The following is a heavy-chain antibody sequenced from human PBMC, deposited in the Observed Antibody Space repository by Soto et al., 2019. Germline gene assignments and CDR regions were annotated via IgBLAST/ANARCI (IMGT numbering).Heavy chain of an antibody. V-gene: IGHV1-69*13. J-gene: IGHJ6*02. D-gene: IGHD3-10*01. CDR1: GGTFTNYA. Sequence: GASVKVSCKASGGTFTNYAISWVRQALGQGLEWMGAIIPMFGTSSYAQRSQGTVTITADDSTSTAYMELSSLRSEDTAVYYCAGGVRTGNYGMDVWGQGTTVTVSS. CDR3: AGGVRTGNYGMDV. CDR2: IIPMFGTS.